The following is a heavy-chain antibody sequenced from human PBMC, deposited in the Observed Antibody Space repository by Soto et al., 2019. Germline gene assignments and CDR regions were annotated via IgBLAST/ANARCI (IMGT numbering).Heavy chain of an antibody. J-gene: IGHJ6*02. D-gene: IGHD2-15*01. CDR1: GGPFSSYA. CDR2: IIPIFGTA. V-gene: IGHV1-69*01. CDR3: ARSGYGGNPDYYYYCMDG. Sequence: QVQLVQSGAEVKKPGSSVKGSCKASGGPFSSYAISWVRQAPGQGLEWMGGIIPIFGTANYAQKFQGRVTITADESTSTAYMELSSLRSEDTAVYYCARSGYGGNPDYYYYCMDGWGQGTTVTVS.